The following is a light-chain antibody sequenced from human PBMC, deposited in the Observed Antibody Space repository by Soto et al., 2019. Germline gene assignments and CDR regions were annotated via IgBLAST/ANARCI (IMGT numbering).Light chain of an antibody. CDR3: QQRSNWPPT. J-gene: IGKJ1*01. V-gene: IGKV3-11*01. CDR2: DAS. CDR1: QSVSSY. Sequence: IVVTHSPATLSLSTGERATLSCRASQSVSSYLAWYQQKPGQAPRLLIYDASTRATGIPARFSGSGSGTDFTLTITSLEPEDFAVYYCQQRSNWPPTFGQGTKVDI.